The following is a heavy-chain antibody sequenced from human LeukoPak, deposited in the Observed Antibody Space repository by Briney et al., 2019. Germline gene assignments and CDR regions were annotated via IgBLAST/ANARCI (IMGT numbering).Heavy chain of an antibody. Sequence: GGSLRLSRAASGFTFSSYAMSWVRQAPGKGLEWVSAISGSGGSTYYADSVKGRFTISRDNSKNTLYLQMNSLRAEDTAVYYCAKDPDYYGSGSYSDYWGQGTLVTVSS. J-gene: IGHJ4*02. CDR2: ISGSGGST. V-gene: IGHV3-23*01. CDR3: AKDPDYYGSGSYSDY. D-gene: IGHD3-10*01. CDR1: GFTFSSYA.